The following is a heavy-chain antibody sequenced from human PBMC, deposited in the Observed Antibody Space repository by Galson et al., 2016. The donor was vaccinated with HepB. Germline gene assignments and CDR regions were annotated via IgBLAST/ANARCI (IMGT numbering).Heavy chain of an antibody. J-gene: IGHJ2*01. CDR2: IGTSSNYI. V-gene: IGHV3-21*01. Sequence: SLRLSCAASGFTFSSYTMNWVRQAPGKGLEWVSSIGTSSNYISYADSVKGRFTISRDNAKNSLYLQMNSLRPEDTAVYYCARDVAVVARTSLYFDLWGRGTLVTVPS. CDR1: GFTFSSYT. D-gene: IGHD2-15*01. CDR3: ARDVAVVARTSLYFDL.